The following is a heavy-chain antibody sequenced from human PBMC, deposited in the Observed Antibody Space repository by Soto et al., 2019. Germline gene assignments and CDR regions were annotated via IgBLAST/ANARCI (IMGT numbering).Heavy chain of an antibody. D-gene: IGHD6-13*01. V-gene: IGHV4-31*03. Sequence: QVQLQESGPGLVKPSQTLSLTCTVSGVSISSGGSYWSWIRQHPGKDLEWIGYISYSGSTYYNPSLKSRVTISVDTSKNQFSLKLSSVTAADTAVYYCAREAYSSSLQNWFDPWGQGTLVTVSS. J-gene: IGHJ5*02. CDR1: GVSISSGGSY. CDR3: AREAYSSSLQNWFDP. CDR2: ISYSGST.